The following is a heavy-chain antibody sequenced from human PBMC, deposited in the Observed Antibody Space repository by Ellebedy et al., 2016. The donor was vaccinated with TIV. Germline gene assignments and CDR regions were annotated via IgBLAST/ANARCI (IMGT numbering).Heavy chain of an antibody. V-gene: IGHV3-43*01. J-gene: IGHJ4*02. CDR3: AKGGVVVAATELYY. Sequence: PGGSLRLSCAASGFTFADYTMHWVRQAPGKGLEWVSLISWDGGSTYYADSVKGRFTISRDNSKHSLYLQINSLRTGDTALYYCAKGGVVVAATELYYWGQGTLVTVSS. CDR2: ISWDGGST. D-gene: IGHD2-15*01. CDR1: GFTFADYT.